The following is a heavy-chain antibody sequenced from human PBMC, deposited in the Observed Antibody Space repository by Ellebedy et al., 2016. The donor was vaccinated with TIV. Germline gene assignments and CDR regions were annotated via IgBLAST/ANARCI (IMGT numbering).Heavy chain of an antibody. CDR3: ARWFGELLYVRWFDP. V-gene: IGHV4-39*01. CDR1: GGSIRSSSYY. D-gene: IGHD3-10*01. J-gene: IGHJ5*02. Sequence: SETLSLTCTVSGGSIRSSSYYWGWIRQPPGKGLEWIGNIYYSGNTYYNPTLKSRVTISADTSKNQFSLRLSSVTAADTAVYYCARWFGELLYVRWFDPWGQGTLVTVSS. CDR2: IYYSGNT.